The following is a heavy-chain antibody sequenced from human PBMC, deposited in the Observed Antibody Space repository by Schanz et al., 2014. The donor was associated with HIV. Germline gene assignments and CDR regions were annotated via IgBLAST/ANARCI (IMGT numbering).Heavy chain of an antibody. J-gene: IGHJ4*02. CDR2: INPNEGDT. CDR1: GYTFTAYY. CDR3: ARGAAEMATMTPWRD. Sequence: QVQLVQSGAEVKKPGASVKVSCKASGYTFTAYYIHWVRQAPGQGLEWMGWINPNEGDTKFAQKCRGRVTRTTDTATSPAYMDLRSLRSDDTAVYYCARGAAEMATMTPWRDWGQGTLVTVSS. D-gene: IGHD5-12*01. V-gene: IGHV1-2*02.